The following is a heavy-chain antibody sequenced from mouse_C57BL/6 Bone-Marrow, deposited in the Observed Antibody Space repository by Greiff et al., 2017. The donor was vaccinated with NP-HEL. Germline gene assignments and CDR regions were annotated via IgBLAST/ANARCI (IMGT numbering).Heavy chain of an antibody. J-gene: IGHJ4*01. V-gene: IGHV1-55*01. Sequence: QVQLKQPGAELVKPGASVKMSCKASGYTFTSYWITWVKQRPGQGLEWIGDIYPVSGSTNYNEKFKSKATLTVDTSSSTAYMQLSSLTSDDAAVYYCARTPITTTLVAPHAMDYWGQGTSVTVSS. CDR2: IYPVSGST. CDR1: GYTFTSYW. D-gene: IGHD1-1*01. CDR3: ARTPITTTLVAPHAMDY.